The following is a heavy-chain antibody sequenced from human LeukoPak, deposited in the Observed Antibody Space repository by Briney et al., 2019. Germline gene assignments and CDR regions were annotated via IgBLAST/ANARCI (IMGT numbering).Heavy chain of an antibody. D-gene: IGHD5-24*01. CDR3: ARENRGGYNPYNWFDP. Sequence: PGGSLRLSCAASGFTFSDYYMSWIRQAPGKGLEWVANIKQEGSEKFYVDSVKGRFTISRDNAKNSLYLQMNSLRAEDTGIYYCARENRGGYNPYNWFDPWGQGTLVTVSS. J-gene: IGHJ5*02. CDR2: IKQEGSEK. V-gene: IGHV3-7*01. CDR1: GFTFSDYY.